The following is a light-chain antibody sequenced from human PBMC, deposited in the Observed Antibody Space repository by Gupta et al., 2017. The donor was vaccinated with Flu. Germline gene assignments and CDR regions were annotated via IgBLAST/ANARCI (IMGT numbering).Light chain of an antibody. CDR1: SSNLGSNT. J-gene: IGLJ3*02. CDR3: AAWDDGMNGRV. Sequence: QCLLTQPPYASGSPGQTASIARSGSSSNLGSNTVNWYQQLPGTAPKLLIYSNNLSPSGVPARFSGSRSGTSASLATSGLQSEDEADYYCAAWDDGMNGRVFGGGTKLTVL. CDR2: SNN. V-gene: IGLV1-44*01.